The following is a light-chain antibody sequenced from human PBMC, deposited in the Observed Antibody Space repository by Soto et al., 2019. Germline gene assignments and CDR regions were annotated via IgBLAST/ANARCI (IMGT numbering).Light chain of an antibody. V-gene: IGKV3-20*01. CDR3: QQYGISPVT. CDR1: QSVSSSY. Sequence: ECVLTQSQGTLSLSPGERATLSCRASQSVSSSYLAWYQQKPGQAPRLLIYGASSRATGIPDRFSGSGSGTDFTLTISRLEPEDFAVYYCQQYGISPVTFGQGTNVDI. J-gene: IGKJ1*01. CDR2: GAS.